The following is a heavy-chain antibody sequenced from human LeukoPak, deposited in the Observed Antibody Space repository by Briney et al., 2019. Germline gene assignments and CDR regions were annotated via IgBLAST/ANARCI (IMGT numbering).Heavy chain of an antibody. D-gene: IGHD3-10*01. CDR3: ARDPPRGRFPDY. CDR1: GFTFSSYW. CDR2: IKQDGSEK. V-gene: IGHV3-7*01. J-gene: IGHJ4*02. Sequence: QPGGSLRLSCAASGFTFSSYWMSWARQAPGKGLEWVANIKQDGSEKYYVDSVKGRSTISRDNAKNSLYLQMNSLRAEDTAVYYCARDPPRGRFPDYWGQGTLVTVSS.